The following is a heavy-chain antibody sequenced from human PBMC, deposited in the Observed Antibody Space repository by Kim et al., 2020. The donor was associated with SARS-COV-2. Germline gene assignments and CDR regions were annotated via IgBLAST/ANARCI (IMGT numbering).Heavy chain of an antibody. D-gene: IGHD6-19*01. J-gene: IGHJ6*02. CDR2: ISWNSGSI. CDR3: AKDRSSGWYWVGGMDV. Sequence: GGSLRLSCAASGFTFGDYAMHWVRQAPGKGLEWVSGISWNSGSIGYADSVKGRFTISRDNAKNSLYLQMNSLRAEDTALYYCAKDRSSGWYWVGGMDVWGQGTTVTVSS. CDR1: GFTFGDYA. V-gene: IGHV3-9*01.